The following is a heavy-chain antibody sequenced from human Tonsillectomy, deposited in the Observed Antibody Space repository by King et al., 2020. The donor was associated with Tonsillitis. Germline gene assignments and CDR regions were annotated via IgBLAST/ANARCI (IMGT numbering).Heavy chain of an antibody. CDR2: ISYDGSNK. Sequence: VQLVESGGGVVQPGRSLRLSCAASGFTFSSYGMHWVRQAPGKGLEWVAVISYDGSNKYYADSVKGRFTISRDNSKNTLYLQMNSLRAEDTAVYYCAKGGGSYKLSYYGMDVWGQGTTVTVSS. J-gene: IGHJ6*02. CDR1: GFTFSSYG. D-gene: IGHD1-26*01. V-gene: IGHV3-30*18. CDR3: AKGGGSYKLSYYGMDV.